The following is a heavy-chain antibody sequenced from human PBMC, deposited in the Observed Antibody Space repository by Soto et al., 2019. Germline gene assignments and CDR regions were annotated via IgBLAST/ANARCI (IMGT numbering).Heavy chain of an antibody. V-gene: IGHV4-59*01. J-gene: IGHJ6*02. Sequence: SETLSLTCTVSGGSISSYYWSWIRQPPGKGLEWIGYIYYSGSTNYNPSLKSRVTISVDTSKNQFSLKLSSVTAADTAVYYCARGAESSSWYDYYYYGMDVWGQGTTVTVSS. CDR3: ARGAESSSWYDYYYYGMDV. D-gene: IGHD6-13*01. CDR2: IYYSGST. CDR1: GGSISSYY.